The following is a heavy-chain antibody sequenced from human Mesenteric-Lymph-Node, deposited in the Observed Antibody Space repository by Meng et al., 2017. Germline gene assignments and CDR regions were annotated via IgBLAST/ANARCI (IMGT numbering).Heavy chain of an antibody. CDR3: ARVSYYYGSGSHDAFDI. D-gene: IGHD3-10*01. CDR1: GYSISSGYY. Sequence: SETLSLTCTVSGYSISSGYYWGWIRQPPGKGLEWIGSIYHSGSTYYNPSLKSRVTLSVDTSKNQFSLKLSSVTAADTAVYYCARVSYYYGSGSHDAFDIWGQGTMVTVSS. CDR2: IYHSGST. V-gene: IGHV4-38-2*02. J-gene: IGHJ3*02.